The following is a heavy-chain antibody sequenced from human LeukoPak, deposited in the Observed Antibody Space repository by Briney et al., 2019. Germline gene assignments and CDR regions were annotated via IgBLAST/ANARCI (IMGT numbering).Heavy chain of an antibody. D-gene: IGHD5-18*01. V-gene: IGHV3-30-3*01. Sequence: GGSLRLSCAASGFTFSSYAMHWVRQAPGKGLEWVAVISYDGSNKYYADSVKGRFTISRDNSKNTLYLQMNSLRAEDTAVYYCAREGPGRSYGKGWFDPWGQGTLVTVSS. CDR2: ISYDGSNK. J-gene: IGHJ5*02. CDR1: GFTFSSYA. CDR3: AREGPGRSYGKGWFDP.